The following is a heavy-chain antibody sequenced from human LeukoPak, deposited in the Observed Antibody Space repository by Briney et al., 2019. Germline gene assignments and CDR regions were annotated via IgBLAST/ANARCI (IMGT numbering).Heavy chain of an antibody. V-gene: IGHV1-2*02. J-gene: IGHJ4*02. D-gene: IGHD6-13*01. Sequence: ASVKVSCKASGYTFTGYYMHWVRQAPGQGLEWMGWINPNSGGINYAQKFQGRVTMTRDTSISTAYMELSRLRSDDTAVYYCARVLAAAGTFDYWGQGTLVTVSS. CDR1: GYTFTGYY. CDR3: ARVLAAAGTFDY. CDR2: INPNSGGI.